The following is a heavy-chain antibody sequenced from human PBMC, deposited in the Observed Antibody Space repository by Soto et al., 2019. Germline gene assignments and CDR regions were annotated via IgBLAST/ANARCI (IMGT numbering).Heavy chain of an antibody. J-gene: IGHJ6*01. CDR1: SIVKYW. CDR3: ARRGQQAGSDQYWCYIMDA. D-gene: IGHD2-8*02. CDR2: IYPGDSDT. V-gene: IGHV5-51*01. Sequence: SIVKYWFGCVSLKPRQGLEWMGIIYPGDSDTKYSPSFQGQVTITADTSISTAFLQRTSLKAADTAMYYCARRGQQAGSDQYWCYIMDAWGQGTTDPVSS.